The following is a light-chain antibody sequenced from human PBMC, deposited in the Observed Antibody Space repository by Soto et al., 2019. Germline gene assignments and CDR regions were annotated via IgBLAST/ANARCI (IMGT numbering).Light chain of an antibody. CDR2: GAS. Sequence: EVVMTQSPAALSVSPGERATLSCRASQSVGNNLAWYQQKPGQAPRLLIYGASTRETGIPARFSGSGSWTEFTRTISSLQSEDFAVYYCQQYYNWTRTFGQGTKVDIK. CDR1: QSVGNN. J-gene: IGKJ1*01. V-gene: IGKV3-15*01. CDR3: QQYYNWTRT.